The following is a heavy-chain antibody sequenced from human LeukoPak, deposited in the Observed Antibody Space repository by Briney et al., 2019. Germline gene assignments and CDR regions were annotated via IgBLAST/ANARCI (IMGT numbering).Heavy chain of an antibody. Sequence: SETLSLTCTVSGGSISSYSWSWIRQPPGKGLEWIGSIYYSGSTNYNPSLKSRVTMSIDTSKNQFSLKLSSVTAADTAVYYCARHGGESIVAMILHAFDIWGQGTMVTVSS. CDR3: ARHGGESIVAMILHAFDI. CDR2: IYYSGST. D-gene: IGHD5-12*01. CDR1: GGSISSYS. J-gene: IGHJ3*02. V-gene: IGHV4-59*08.